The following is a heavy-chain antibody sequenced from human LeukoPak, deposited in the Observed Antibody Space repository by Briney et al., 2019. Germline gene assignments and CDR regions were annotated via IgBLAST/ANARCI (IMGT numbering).Heavy chain of an antibody. CDR1: GYTLTELS. CDR2: FDPEDGET. D-gene: IGHD1-26*01. CDR3: ATVEEGEGGAFDI. Sequence: ASVKASCKVSGYTLTELSMHWVRQAPGKGLEWMGGFDPEDGETIYAQKFQGRVTMTEDTSTDTAYMELSSLRSEDTAVYYCATVEEGEGGAFDIWGQGTMVTVSS. V-gene: IGHV1-24*01. J-gene: IGHJ3*02.